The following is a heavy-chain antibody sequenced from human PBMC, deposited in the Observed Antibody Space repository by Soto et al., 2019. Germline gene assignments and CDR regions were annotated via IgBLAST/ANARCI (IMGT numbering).Heavy chain of an antibody. CDR2: IIPIFGTA. J-gene: IGHJ3*02. V-gene: IGHV1-69*01. D-gene: IGHD3-22*01. CDR3: ARGVGGYYPGAFDI. CDR1: GGTFSSYA. Sequence: QVQLVQSGAEVKKPGSSVKVSCKASGGTFSSYAISWVRQAPGQGLEWMVGIIPIFGTAHYAQKFQGRVTINADESGIPAYMELSSLRTEDTAVYYCARGVGGYYPGAFDIWGQGTMVTVSS.